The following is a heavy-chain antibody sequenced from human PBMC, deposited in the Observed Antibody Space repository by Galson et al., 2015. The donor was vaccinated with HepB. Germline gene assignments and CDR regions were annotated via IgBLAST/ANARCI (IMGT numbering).Heavy chain of an antibody. CDR2: ISSSSSYI. D-gene: IGHD5-12*01. CDR1: GFTFSSYS. Sequence: SLRLSCAASGFTFSSYSMNWVRQAPGKGLEWVSSISSSSSYIYYADSVKGRFTISRDNAKNSLYLQMNSLRAEDTAVYYCARWGGVYSGYDPYGMDVWGQGTTVTVSS. CDR3: ARWGGVYSGYDPYGMDV. V-gene: IGHV3-21*01. J-gene: IGHJ6*02.